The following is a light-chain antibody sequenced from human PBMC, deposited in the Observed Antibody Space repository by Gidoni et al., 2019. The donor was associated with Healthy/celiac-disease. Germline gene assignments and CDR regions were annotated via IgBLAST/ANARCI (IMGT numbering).Light chain of an antibody. CDR3: QQYGSSLYT. CDR1: QSVISSY. Sequence: EIVLTQSPGTLSLSPGERATLSCGASQSVISSYLAWYQQKPGQAPRLLIYGASSRATGIPDRFSGSGSGTDFTLTISRLEPEDFAVYYCQQYGSSLYTFGQGTKLEIK. CDR2: GAS. V-gene: IGKV3-20*01. J-gene: IGKJ2*01.